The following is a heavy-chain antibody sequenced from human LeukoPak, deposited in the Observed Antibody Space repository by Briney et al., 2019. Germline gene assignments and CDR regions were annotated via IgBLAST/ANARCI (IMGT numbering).Heavy chain of an antibody. Sequence: PSETQSLTCAVYGGSFSGYYWSWIRQPPGKGLEWIGEINHSGSTNYNPSLKSRLTISVDTSKKQFSLKLGSVTAADTAMYFCARDYDDYVGAFDIWGQGTMVTVSS. J-gene: IGHJ3*02. V-gene: IGHV4-34*01. D-gene: IGHD4-17*01. CDR2: INHSGST. CDR3: ARDYDDYVGAFDI. CDR1: GGSFSGYY.